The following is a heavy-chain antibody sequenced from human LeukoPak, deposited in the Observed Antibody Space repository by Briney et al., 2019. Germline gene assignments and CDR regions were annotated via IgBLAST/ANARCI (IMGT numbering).Heavy chain of an antibody. Sequence: GGSLRLSCAASGFTFRSYGMHWVRQAPGKGLEWVAVISYDGSNKYYADSVKGRFTISRDNSKNTLYLQMNSLRAEDTAVYYCAREEEGDGYNKRANYFDYWGQGTLVTVSS. CDR2: ISYDGSNK. CDR3: AREEEGDGYNKRANYFDY. CDR1: GFTFRSYG. D-gene: IGHD5-24*01. J-gene: IGHJ4*02. V-gene: IGHV3-30*03.